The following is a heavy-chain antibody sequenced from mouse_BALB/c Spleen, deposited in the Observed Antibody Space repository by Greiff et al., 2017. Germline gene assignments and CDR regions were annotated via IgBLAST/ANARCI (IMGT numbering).Heavy chain of an antibody. CDR3: ARGGDFFYAMDY. J-gene: IGHJ4*01. CDR1: GFNIKDTY. CDR2: IDPANGNT. Sequence: EVQLQQSGAELVKPGASVKLSCTASGFNIKDTYMHWVKQRPEQGLEWIGRIDPANGNTKYDPKFQGKATITADTSSNTAYLQLSSLTSEDTAVCYCARGGDFFYAMDYWGQGTSVTVSS. V-gene: IGHV14-3*02.